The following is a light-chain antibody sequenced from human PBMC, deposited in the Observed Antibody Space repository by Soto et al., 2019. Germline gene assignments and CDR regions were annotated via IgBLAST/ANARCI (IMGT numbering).Light chain of an antibody. V-gene: IGLV2-11*01. Sequence: QSALTQPRSVSGSPGQPVTISCTGTSSDVGGYNYVPWYHQYPGKAPKLMSYDVSKRPSGGPDRFSGSKSSNTASLAIAGLQAEDEADYYFCSYAGRYSLYVFGTGTKLTVL. CDR1: SSDVGGYNY. CDR3: CSYAGRYSLYV. J-gene: IGLJ1*01. CDR2: DVS.